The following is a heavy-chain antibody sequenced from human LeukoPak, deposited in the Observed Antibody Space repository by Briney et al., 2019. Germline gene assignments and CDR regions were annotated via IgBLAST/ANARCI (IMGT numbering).Heavy chain of an antibody. CDR3: AKEFYGGNAGTLGFDY. Sequence: GGSLRLSCAASGFTLSDYYMDWVRQAPGKGLEWVSAISGSGGNRYYADSVKGRFTISRDNSKNTLYLQMNSLRAEDTAVYYCAKEFYGGNAGTLGFDYWGQGTLVTVSS. CDR1: GFTLSDYY. D-gene: IGHD4-17*01. V-gene: IGHV3-23*01. J-gene: IGHJ4*02. CDR2: ISGSGGNR.